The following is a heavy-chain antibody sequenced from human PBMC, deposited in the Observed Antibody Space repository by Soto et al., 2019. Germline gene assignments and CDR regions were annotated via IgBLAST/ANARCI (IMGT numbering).Heavy chain of an antibody. D-gene: IGHD2-2*01. CDR3: ARDLGSDQLPLGY. CDR1: GFTFSSYG. J-gene: IGHJ4*02. V-gene: IGHV3-33*01. Sequence: QVQLVESGGGVVQPGRSLRLSCAASGFTFSSYGMHWVRQAPGKGLEWVALIWYDGKNKYHADSVKGRFTISRDNFKNTLYLQMNSLRVEDTAVYYCARDLGSDQLPLGYWGQGTLVTVSS. CDR2: IWYDGKNK.